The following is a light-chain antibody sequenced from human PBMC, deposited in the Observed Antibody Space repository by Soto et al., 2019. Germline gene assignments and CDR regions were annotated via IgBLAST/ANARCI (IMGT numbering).Light chain of an antibody. CDR2: NAS. V-gene: IGKV3-11*01. J-gene: IGKJ3*01. CDR3: QQRRNWPPRLT. CDR1: RSVGSY. Sequence: EIVLTQSPATLSLSPGERATLSCRASRSVGSYLAWYQQKPGQAPRLLIYNASNRATGIPARFSGSGSGTDFTLTISSLEPEDFAVYYCQQRRNWPPRLTFGPGTKVDIQ.